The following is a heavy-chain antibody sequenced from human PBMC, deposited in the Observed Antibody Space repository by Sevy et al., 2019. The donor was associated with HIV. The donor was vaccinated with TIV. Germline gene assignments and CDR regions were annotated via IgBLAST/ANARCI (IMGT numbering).Heavy chain of an antibody. CDR1: VFIFNNYA. Sequence: GGSLRLSCAGSVFIFNNYAMSRVRQVPGKGLEWVSGINGNGDSTNYADSAKGRFTISRDNSKSTLYLQMNSLRAEDTAVYYCAKDYYDSGGYYFYPARPTAFDLWGQGTMVTVSS. J-gene: IGHJ3*01. D-gene: IGHD3-22*01. V-gene: IGHV3-23*01. CDR3: AKDYYDSGGYYFYPARPTAFDL. CDR2: INGNGDST.